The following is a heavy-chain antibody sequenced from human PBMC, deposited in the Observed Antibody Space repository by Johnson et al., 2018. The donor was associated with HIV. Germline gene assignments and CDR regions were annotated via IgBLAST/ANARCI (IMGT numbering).Heavy chain of an antibody. D-gene: IGHD3-22*01. V-gene: IGHV3-30*18. CDR1: GFTFSSYG. CDR3: AKAGDYYDSSGYYDAFDI. CDR2: VSYDGSNK. Sequence: QVQLVESGGGVVQPGRSLRLSCAASGFTFSSYGMHWVRQAPGKGLEWVAVVSYDGSNKYYADSVKGRFTISRDNSKNTLYLQMNSWRAEDTAVYYCAKAGDYYDSSGYYDAFDIWGQGTMVTVSS. J-gene: IGHJ3*02.